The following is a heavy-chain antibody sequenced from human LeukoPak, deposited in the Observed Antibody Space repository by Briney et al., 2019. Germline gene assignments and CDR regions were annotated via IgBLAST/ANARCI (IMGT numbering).Heavy chain of an antibody. J-gene: IGHJ5*02. CDR2: ISGSGGST. D-gene: IGHD5-12*01. CDR1: GFTFSSYA. Sequence: GGSLRLSCAASGFTFSSYAMSWVRQAPGKGLEWVSAISGSGGSTYYADSVKGRFTISGDNSKNTLYLQMNSLRAEDTAVYYCAKEVLDIVATAAWFDPWGQGTLVTVSS. CDR3: AKEVLDIVATAAWFDP. V-gene: IGHV3-23*01.